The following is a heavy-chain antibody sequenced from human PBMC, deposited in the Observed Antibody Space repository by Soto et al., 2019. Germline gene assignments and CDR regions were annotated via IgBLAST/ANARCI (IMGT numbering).Heavy chain of an antibody. CDR3: ASLSIAAATDY. D-gene: IGHD6-13*01. Sequence: PSETLSLTCAVSGGSISSGGYSWSWIRQPPGKGLEWIGYIYHSGSTYYNPSLKSRVTISVDRSKNQFSLKLSSVTAADTAVYYCASLSIAAATDYWGQGTLVTVSS. CDR2: IYHSGST. V-gene: IGHV4-30-2*01. CDR1: GGSISSGGYS. J-gene: IGHJ4*02.